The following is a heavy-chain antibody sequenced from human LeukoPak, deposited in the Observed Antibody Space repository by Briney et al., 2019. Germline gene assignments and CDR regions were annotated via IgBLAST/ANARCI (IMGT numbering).Heavy chain of an antibody. V-gene: IGHV3-11*01. CDR3: ARDKGSGWLYAFDI. D-gene: IGHD6-19*01. CDR1: GFTFSDYY. CDR2: ISSSGSTI. Sequence: PGGSLRLSCAASGFTFSDYYMSWICQAPGKGLEWVSYISSSGSTIYYADSVKGRFTISRDNAKNSLYLQMNSLRAEDTAVYYCARDKGSGWLYAFDIWGQGTMVTVSS. J-gene: IGHJ3*02.